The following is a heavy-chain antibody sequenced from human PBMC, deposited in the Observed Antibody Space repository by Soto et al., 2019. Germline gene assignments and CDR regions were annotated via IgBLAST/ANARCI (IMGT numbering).Heavy chain of an antibody. J-gene: IGHJ1*01. CDR1: GGSISSGGYY. CDR2: IYYSGST. D-gene: IGHD6-13*01. CDR3: ARDGYSSSWPPQYFQH. V-gene: IGHV4-31*03. Sequence: PSETLSLTCTVSGGSISSGGYYWSWIRQHPGKGLEWIGYIYYSGSTYYNPSLKSRVTISVDTSKNQFSLKLSSVTAADTAVYYCARDGYSSSWPPQYFQHWGQGTLVTVSS.